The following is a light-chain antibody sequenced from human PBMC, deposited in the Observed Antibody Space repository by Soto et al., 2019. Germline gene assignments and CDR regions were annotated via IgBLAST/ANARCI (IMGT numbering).Light chain of an antibody. CDR1: QSVNTY. Sequence: EIVLTQSPATLSLSPGERATLSCRASQSVNTYLAWYQQKPGQPPRLLIYEASKRATGIPARFSGSGSGTDFTLTNSSPEPEDFAVYYCQQRGNWAPQTVGPGTQGEI. CDR2: EAS. J-gene: IGKJ1*01. CDR3: QQRGNWAPQT. V-gene: IGKV3-11*01.